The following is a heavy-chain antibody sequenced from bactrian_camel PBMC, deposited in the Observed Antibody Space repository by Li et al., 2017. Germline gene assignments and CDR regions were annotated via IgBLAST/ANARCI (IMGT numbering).Heavy chain of an antibody. CDR2: IYTGSGNT. V-gene: IGHV3S1*01. J-gene: IGHJ6*01. D-gene: IGHD2*01. CDR1: GYTYNRNC. Sequence: HVQLVESGGGSVQAGGSLRLSCAASGYTYNRNCMAWFRQAPGKEREGVTRIYTGSGNTYYADSMKGRFTISQDNAKNTVYLQMNSLKPEDAAMYYCADRGPYCYTKLSVRDFTYWGQGTQVTVS. CDR3: ADRGPYCYTKLSVRDFTY.